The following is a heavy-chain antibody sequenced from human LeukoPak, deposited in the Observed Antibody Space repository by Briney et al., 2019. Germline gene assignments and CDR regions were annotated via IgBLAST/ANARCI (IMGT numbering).Heavy chain of an antibody. J-gene: IGHJ4*02. D-gene: IGHD3-10*01. CDR1: GGSISSGGYS. CDR3: ARADNSGSGSYYFYFDY. CDR2: IYHSGST. V-gene: IGHV4-30-2*01. Sequence: SQTLSLTCAVSGGSISSGGYSWSWIRQPPGKGLEWIGYIYHSGSTYYNPSLKSRVTIAVDRSKNQFSLKLSSVTAADTAVYYCARADNSGSGSYYFYFDYWGQGTLVTVSS.